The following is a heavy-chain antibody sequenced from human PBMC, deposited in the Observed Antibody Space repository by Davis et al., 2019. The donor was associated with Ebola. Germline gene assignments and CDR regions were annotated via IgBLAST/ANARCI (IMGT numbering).Heavy chain of an antibody. D-gene: IGHD4-17*01. Sequence: GESLKISCGASGITFNKLAMNWVRQAPGKGLEWVSVIYRDGRMYHADSVKGRFTISRDNSKNTVYLQINSLRAEDTAMYHCTRHVPGDFWYFDLWGRGTLVTVSS. CDR2: IYRDGRM. J-gene: IGHJ2*01. CDR1: GITFNKLA. V-gene: IGHV3-66*04. CDR3: TRHVPGDFWYFDL.